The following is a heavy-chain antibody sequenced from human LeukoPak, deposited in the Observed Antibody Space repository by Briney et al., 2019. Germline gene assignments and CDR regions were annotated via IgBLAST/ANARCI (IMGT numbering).Heavy chain of an antibody. J-gene: IGHJ4*02. Sequence: GGSLRLSCAASGFTFSSYGMHWVRQAPGKGLEWVAVISYDGSNKYYADSVKGRFTISRDNSKNTLYLQMNSLRAEDTAVYYCARDRSGSYFTPSYYFDYWGQGTLVTVSS. CDR3: ARDRSGSYFTPSYYFDY. V-gene: IGHV3-30*03. D-gene: IGHD1-26*01. CDR2: ISYDGSNK. CDR1: GFTFSSYG.